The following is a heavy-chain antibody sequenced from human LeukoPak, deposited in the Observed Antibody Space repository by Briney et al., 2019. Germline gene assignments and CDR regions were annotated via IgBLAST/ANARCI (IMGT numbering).Heavy chain of an antibody. CDR1: GYTFTSYG. V-gene: IGHV1-3*03. CDR2: INAGNGNT. D-gene: IGHD5-24*01. J-gene: IGHJ4*02. Sequence: ASVKVSCKASGYTFTSYGISWVRQAPGQRLEWMGWINAGNGNTKYSQEFQGRVTITRDTSASTAYMELSSLRSEDMAVYYCAREAIEYGYPTYYFDYWGQGTLVTVSS. CDR3: AREAIEYGYPTYYFDY.